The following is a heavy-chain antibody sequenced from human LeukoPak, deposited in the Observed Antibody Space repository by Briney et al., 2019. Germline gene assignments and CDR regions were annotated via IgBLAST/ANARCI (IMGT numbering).Heavy chain of an antibody. J-gene: IGHJ4*02. CDR2: ISSSSSTI. V-gene: IGHV3-48*01. D-gene: IGHD1-26*01. Sequence: GGSLRLSCAASGFTFSSYSMNWVRQAPGKGLEWVSYISSSSSTIYYADSVKGRFTISRDNAKNSLYLQMNSLRAEDTAVYYCATDYGFGRYWGQGTLVTVSS. CDR3: ATDYGFGRY. CDR1: GFTFSSYS.